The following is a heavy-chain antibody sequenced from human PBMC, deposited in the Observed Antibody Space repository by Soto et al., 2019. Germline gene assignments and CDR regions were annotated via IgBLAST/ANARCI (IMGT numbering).Heavy chain of an antibody. CDR1: GYTXNSYG. CDR2: ISDYNGNK. V-gene: IGHV1-18*01. Sequence: GXSXKVSFMASGYTXNSYGISLVRQAPGQGLEWMGWISDYNGNKNYAQKLQGRVTMTTDTSTSTAYMELRSLRYDDTAVYYCARGLSAGHFDTAMVYDYWGQGTLGTVS. CDR3: ARGLSAGHFDTAMVYDY. J-gene: IGHJ4*02. D-gene: IGHD5-18*01.